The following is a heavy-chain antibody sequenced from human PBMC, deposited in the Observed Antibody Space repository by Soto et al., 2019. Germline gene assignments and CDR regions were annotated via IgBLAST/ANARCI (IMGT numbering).Heavy chain of an antibody. CDR2: ISAYNGDT. V-gene: IGHV1-18*01. Sequence: QVQLVQSGAEVKKPGASVKVSCKASGYTFTSYGISWVRQAPGQGPEWMGWISAYNGDTNPAQQLRGRVTMPTDTSTRSAYMELRSLRSDDTAVYYCESKSIAALTDYWGQGTLVTVSS. J-gene: IGHJ4*02. D-gene: IGHD6-6*01. CDR1: GYTFTSYG. CDR3: ESKSIAALTDY.